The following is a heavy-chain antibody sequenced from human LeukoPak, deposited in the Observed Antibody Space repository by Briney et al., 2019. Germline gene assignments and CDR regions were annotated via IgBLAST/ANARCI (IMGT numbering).Heavy chain of an antibody. Sequence: GESLRLSCLLSGIPFEDAWMSWVRQAPGKGLEWVGRITKAGTTDYGAPVKGRFTTSRDNSKNTFYLQMNSLTADDTSMYYCTWMSTVLTVDFWGRGTLVTVSS. D-gene: IGHD4-23*01. CDR2: ITKAGTT. V-gene: IGHV3-15*01. J-gene: IGHJ4*02. CDR1: GIPFEDAW. CDR3: TWMSTVLTVDF.